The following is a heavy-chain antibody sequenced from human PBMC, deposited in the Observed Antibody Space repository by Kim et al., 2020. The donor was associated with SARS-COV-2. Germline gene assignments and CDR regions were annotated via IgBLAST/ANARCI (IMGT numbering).Heavy chain of an antibody. D-gene: IGHD3-22*01. V-gene: IGHV1-69*04. CDR1: GGTFSSYA. J-gene: IGHJ3*02. CDR3: ASRWAQDYYDSSGYYWMAFDI. CDR2: IIPILGIA. Sequence: SVKVSCKASGGTFSSYAISWVRQAPGQGLEWMGRIIPILGIANYAQKFQGRVTITADKSTSTAYMELSSLRSEDTAVYYCASRWAQDYYDSSGYYWMAFDIWGQGTMVTVSS.